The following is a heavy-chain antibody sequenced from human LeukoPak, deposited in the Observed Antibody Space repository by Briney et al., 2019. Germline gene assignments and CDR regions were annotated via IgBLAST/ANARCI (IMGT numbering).Heavy chain of an antibody. D-gene: IGHD2-2*01. CDR2: IRYDGANK. V-gene: IGHV3-30*02. J-gene: IGHJ4*02. CDR1: GFTFSTYG. CDR3: AKASGRYCSSTRCQAPLDY. Sequence: GGSLSLACAVSGFTFSTYGMHWVRQAPGKGLEWVAFIRYDGANKYYADSVKGRFTISRDNSKNTLYLEMNSLRDEDTAVYYCAKASGRYCSSTRCQAPLDYWGQGTLVTVSS.